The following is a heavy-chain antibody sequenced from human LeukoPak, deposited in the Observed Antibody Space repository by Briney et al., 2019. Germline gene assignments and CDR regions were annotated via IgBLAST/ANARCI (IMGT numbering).Heavy chain of an antibody. CDR3: ARGDFSGYEPNDY. V-gene: IGHV1-18*01. J-gene: IGHJ4*02. CDR1: GYSFTSYG. D-gene: IGHD5-12*01. CDR2: INAFNGDT. Sequence: GASVKVSCKASGYSFTSYGISWVRQAPGQGLEWMGWINAFNGDTNHAQKFQGRVTMITDTSTSTAYMELRSLRSDDTAVYYCARGDFSGYEPNDYWGQGTLVTVSS.